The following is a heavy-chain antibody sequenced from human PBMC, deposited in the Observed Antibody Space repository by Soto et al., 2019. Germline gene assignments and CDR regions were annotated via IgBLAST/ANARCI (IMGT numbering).Heavy chain of an antibody. CDR3: ARGPNYYDSSGYYSSDYYYYGMDV. Sequence: SDTLSLTCTVSGFSISSYYWSWIRQPPGKGLEWIGYIYYSGSTNYNPSLKSRVTISVDTSKNQFSLKLSSVTAADTAVYYCARGPNYYDSSGYYSSDYYYYGMDVWGQGTTVTVSS. J-gene: IGHJ6*02. V-gene: IGHV4-59*01. D-gene: IGHD3-22*01. CDR1: GFSISSYY. CDR2: IYYSGST.